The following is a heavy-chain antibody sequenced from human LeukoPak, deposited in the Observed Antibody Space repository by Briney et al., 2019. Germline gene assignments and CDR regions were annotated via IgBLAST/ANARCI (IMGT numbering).Heavy chain of an antibody. J-gene: IGHJ4*02. CDR2: IKLDGSAT. V-gene: IGHV3-7*03. CDR3: AKAVVALGY. CDR1: GFTFSNFW. D-gene: IGHD5-12*01. Sequence: PGGSLRLSCAASGFTFSNFWMAWVRQVPGKGPEWVADIKLDGSATYYLDSVRGRFTISRDNSKNTLYLQMNSLRAEDTAVYYCAKAVVALGYWGQETLVTVSS.